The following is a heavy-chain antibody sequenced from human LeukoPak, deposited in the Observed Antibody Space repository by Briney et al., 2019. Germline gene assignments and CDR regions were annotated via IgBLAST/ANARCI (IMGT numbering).Heavy chain of an antibody. J-gene: IGHJ4*02. D-gene: IGHD6-13*01. Sequence: SETLSLTCAVYGESFSGYYWSWIRQPPGKGLEWIGEINHSGSTNYNPSLKSRVTISVDTSKNQFSPKLSSVTAADTAVYYCARERDSSSWRSPFDYWGQGTLVTVSS. CDR1: GESFSGYY. CDR2: INHSGST. V-gene: IGHV4-34*01. CDR3: ARERDSSSWRSPFDY.